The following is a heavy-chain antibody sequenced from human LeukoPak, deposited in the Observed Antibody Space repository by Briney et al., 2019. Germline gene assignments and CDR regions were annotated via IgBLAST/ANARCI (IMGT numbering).Heavy chain of an antibody. CDR1: GGSASSGSYY. V-gene: IGHV4-61*01. D-gene: IGHD2-15*01. J-gene: IGHJ5*02. CDR3: AREIRGYCSGGSCQRWFDP. CDR2: IYYSGST. Sequence: SETLSLTCTLSGGSASSGSYYWSWIRQPPGKGLEWNRYIYYSGSTNYNPSLKSRVTISVDTSKNQFSLKLSSVTAADTAVYYCAREIRGYCSGGSCQRWFDPWGQGTLVTVSS.